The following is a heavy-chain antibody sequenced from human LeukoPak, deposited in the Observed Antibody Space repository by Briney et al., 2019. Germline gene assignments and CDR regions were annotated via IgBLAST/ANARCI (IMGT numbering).Heavy chain of an antibody. CDR2: IKQDGSEK. V-gene: IGHV3-7*01. J-gene: IGHJ3*02. Sequence: PGGSLRLSCAASGFTFSSYWMSWVRQAPGKGLEWVANIKQDGSEKYYVDSVKGRFTISRDNDKNSPHLQMNSLRAEDTAVYYCARESCSGGSCYSGLVAFDIWGQGTMVTVSS. CDR1: GFTFSSYW. D-gene: IGHD2-15*01. CDR3: ARESCSGGSCYSGLVAFDI.